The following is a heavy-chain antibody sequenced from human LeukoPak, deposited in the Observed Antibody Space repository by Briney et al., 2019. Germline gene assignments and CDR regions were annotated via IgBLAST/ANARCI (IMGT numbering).Heavy chain of an antibody. D-gene: IGHD3-22*01. J-gene: IGHJ4*02. Sequence: GGSLRLSCAASGFTFSDYYMSWIRQAPGKGLEWVSYISSSGSSIYYADSVKGRFTISRDNAKNSLYLQMNSLRAEDTALYYCAKDKFGYYDSSGYYYFDYWGQGTLVTVSS. CDR3: AKDKFGYYDSSGYYYFDY. CDR1: GFTFSDYY. V-gene: IGHV3-11*01. CDR2: ISSSGSSI.